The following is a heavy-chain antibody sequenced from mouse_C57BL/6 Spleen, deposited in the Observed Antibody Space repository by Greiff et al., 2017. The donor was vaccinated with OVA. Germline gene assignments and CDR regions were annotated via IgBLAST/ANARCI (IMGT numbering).Heavy chain of an antibody. Sequence: DVMLVESGGGLVKPGGSLKLSCAASGFTFSSYTMSWVRQTPEKRLEWVATISGGGGNTYYPDSVKGRFTISRDNAKNTLYLQMSSLRSEDTALYYCARHRGNRHYDVWNAMDYWGQGTSVTVSS. CDR1: GFTFSSYT. CDR3: ARHRGNRHYDVWNAMDY. V-gene: IGHV5-9*01. D-gene: IGHD2-4*01. CDR2: ISGGGGNT. J-gene: IGHJ4*01.